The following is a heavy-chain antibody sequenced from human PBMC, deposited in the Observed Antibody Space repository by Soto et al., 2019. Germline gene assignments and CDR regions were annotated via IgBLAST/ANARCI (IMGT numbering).Heavy chain of an antibody. V-gene: IGHV4-34*01. CDR1: GGSFGDYY. CDR3: ARGVGDYRWGGFRPYLDY. CDR2: INHSGSA. J-gene: IGHJ4*02. D-gene: IGHD3-16*02. Sequence: SETLSLTCAVYGGSFGDYYWSWVRQPPWKGLEWIGEINHSGSAHYNPSLKSRVTISVDTSNSQFSLKLRSVTAADTAVYYCARGVGDYRWGGFRPYLDYWGQGALVTVSS.